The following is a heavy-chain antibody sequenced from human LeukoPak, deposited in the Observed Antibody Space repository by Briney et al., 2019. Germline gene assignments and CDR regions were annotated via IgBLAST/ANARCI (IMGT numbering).Heavy chain of an antibody. D-gene: IGHD4-23*01. Sequence: NPGGSLRLSCAASGFTFSTYSMNWVRQAPGKGLEWVSSISSSSSYIYYADSVKGRFTISRDNAKNSLYLRMNSLRAEDTAVYYCARGGVVTNYYYYFRDVWGRGTTVTVSS. J-gene: IGHJ6*03. CDR1: GFTFSTYS. V-gene: IGHV3-21*01. CDR3: ARGGVVTNYYYYFRDV. CDR2: ISSSSSYI.